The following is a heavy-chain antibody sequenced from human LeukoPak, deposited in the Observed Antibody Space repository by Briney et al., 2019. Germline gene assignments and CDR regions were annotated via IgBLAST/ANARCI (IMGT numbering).Heavy chain of an antibody. V-gene: IGHV1-2*02. CDR3: ARGEQLERYFDY. J-gene: IGHJ4*02. CDR1: GGTFSSYA. CDR2: INPNSGGT. Sequence: ASVKVSCKASGGTFSSYAISWVRQAPGQGLEWMGWINPNSGGTNYAQKFQGRVTMTRDTSISTAYMELSRLRSDDTAVYYCARGEQLERYFDYWGQGTLVTVSS. D-gene: IGHD6-6*01.